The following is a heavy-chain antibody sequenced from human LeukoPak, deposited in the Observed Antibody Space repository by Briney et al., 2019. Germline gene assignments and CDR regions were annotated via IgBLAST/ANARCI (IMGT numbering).Heavy chain of an antibody. V-gene: IGHV4-59*01. D-gene: IGHD6-13*01. CDR2: IYYSGST. J-gene: IGHJ4*02. CDR3: AREAGVAAGHGRYFDY. Sequence: SETLSLTCTVSGGSISSYYWSWIRQPPGKGLEWIGYIYYSGSTNYNPSLKSRVTISVDTSKNQFSLKLSSVTAADTAVYYCAREAGVAAGHGRYFDYWGQGTLVTVSS. CDR1: GGSISSYY.